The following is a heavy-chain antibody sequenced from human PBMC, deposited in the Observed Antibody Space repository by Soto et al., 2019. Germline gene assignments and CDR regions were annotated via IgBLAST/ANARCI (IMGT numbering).Heavy chain of an antibody. CDR3: ARAEVDY. J-gene: IGHJ4*02. CDR1: GFTFGDYW. CDR2: MTSDGRTI. Sequence: GGSLRLSCAASGFTFGDYWMHWVRQAPGKGPEWVSRMTSDGRTIQYADSVKGRFTASRDNAKSTLYLQMNSLRAEDTAVCYCARAEVDYWGPGTLVTVS. V-gene: IGHV3-74*01.